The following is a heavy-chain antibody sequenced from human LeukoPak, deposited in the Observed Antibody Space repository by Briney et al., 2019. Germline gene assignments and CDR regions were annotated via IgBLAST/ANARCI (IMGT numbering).Heavy chain of an antibody. D-gene: IGHD1-26*01. V-gene: IGHV3-20*04. CDR1: GFTFDDYG. Sequence: GGSLRLSCAASGFTFDDYGMSWVRQAPGKGLEWVSGINWNGGSTGYADSVKGRFTISRDNAKNSLYLQMNSLRAEDTALYYCAGDKEVGATTAFDIWGQGTMVTVSS. J-gene: IGHJ3*02. CDR3: AGDKEVGATTAFDI. CDR2: INWNGGST.